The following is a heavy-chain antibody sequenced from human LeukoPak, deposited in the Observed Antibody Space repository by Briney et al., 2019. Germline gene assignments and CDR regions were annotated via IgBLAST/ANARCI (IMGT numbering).Heavy chain of an antibody. CDR3: VRDPVRYRSSSYPFDY. CDR2: IKPSGGST. CDR1: GYSFINYY. V-gene: IGHV1-46*01. D-gene: IGHD6-6*01. Sequence: ASVKVSCKASGYSFINYYMHWVRQAPGQGLEWMGIIKPSGGSTTYAQKFQGRVTMTRDTSTSTVYMELSSLKSEDTAVYYCVRDPVRYRSSSYPFDYWGQGTLVTVSS. J-gene: IGHJ4*02.